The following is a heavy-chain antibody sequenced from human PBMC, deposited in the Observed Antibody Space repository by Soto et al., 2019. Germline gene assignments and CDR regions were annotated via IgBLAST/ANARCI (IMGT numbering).Heavy chain of an antibody. CDR2: IYSGGST. CDR3: ASSIVVVTNGAFDI. D-gene: IGHD3-22*01. J-gene: IGHJ3*02. V-gene: IGHV3-53*04. CDR1: GFTVSSNY. Sequence: WGSLRLSCAASGFTVSSNYMSWVRQAPGKGLEWVSVIYSGGSTYYADSVKGRFTISRHNSKNTLYLQMNSLRAEDTAVYYCASSIVVVTNGAFDIWGQGTMVTVSS.